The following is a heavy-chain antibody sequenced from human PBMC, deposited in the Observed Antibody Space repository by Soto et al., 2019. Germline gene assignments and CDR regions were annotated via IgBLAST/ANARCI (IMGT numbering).Heavy chain of an antibody. CDR2: ISSRSDI. J-gene: IGHJ6*02. CDR3: AREYTAWPLAYGLDV. D-gene: IGHD2-2*02. Sequence: GGSLRLSCAASGFTFSSYSINWVRQAPGKGLEWVSSISSRSDIYYADSVKGRFTISRDNAKNSVSLQMNSLRAEDTAVYYCAREYTAWPLAYGLDVWGQGITVTVSS. V-gene: IGHV3-21*01. CDR1: GFTFSSYS.